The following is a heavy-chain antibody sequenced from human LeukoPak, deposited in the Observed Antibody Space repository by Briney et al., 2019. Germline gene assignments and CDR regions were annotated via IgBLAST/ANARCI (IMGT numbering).Heavy chain of an antibody. D-gene: IGHD2-2*01. CDR1: GFIFSNYV. J-gene: IGHJ6*02. CDR3: AKTRSTYYYYYGMDV. CDR2: ISGSGGST. V-gene: IGHV3-23*01. Sequence: PGGSLRLSCAASGFIFSNYVMSWVRQAPGKGLEWVSAISGSGGSTYYADSVKGRFTISRGNSKNTLYLQLNSLRAEDTAVYYCAKTRSTYYYYYGMDVWGQGTTVTVSS.